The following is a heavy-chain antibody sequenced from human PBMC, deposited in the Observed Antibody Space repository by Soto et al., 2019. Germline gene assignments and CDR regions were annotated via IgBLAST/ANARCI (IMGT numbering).Heavy chain of an antibody. V-gene: IGHV4-34*01. Sequence: PSETLSLTCAVYGGSFSGYYWSWIRQPPGKGLEWIGEINHSGSTNYNPSLKSRVTILVDTSKNQFSLKLSSVTAADTAVYYCARAPPFTEAVPWGQGTLVAVST. D-gene: IGHD3-16*01. CDR1: GGSFSGYY. CDR2: INHSGST. CDR3: ARAPPFTEAVP. J-gene: IGHJ5*02.